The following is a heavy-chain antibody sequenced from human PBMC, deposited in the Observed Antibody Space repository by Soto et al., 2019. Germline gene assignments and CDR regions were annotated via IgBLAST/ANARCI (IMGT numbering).Heavy chain of an antibody. CDR2: IYWDHDE. CDR1: GFSLTARGVG. CDR3: AHRGFFDSGHPNWFNP. V-gene: IGHV2-5*02. D-gene: IGHD4-17*01. J-gene: IGHJ5*02. Sequence: QIPLKESGPTLVKPTQTLTLTCTFSGFSLTARGVGVGWIRQPPGKALEWLALIYWDHDERYTPSLRSRLTITKDTSKNQVVLRMTNMYPGDTATYYCAHRGFFDSGHPNWFNPWGQGILVTVSS.